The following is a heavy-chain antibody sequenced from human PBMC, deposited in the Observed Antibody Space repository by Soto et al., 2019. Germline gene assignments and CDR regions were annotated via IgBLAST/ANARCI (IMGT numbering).Heavy chain of an antibody. V-gene: IGHV3-33*01. CDR2: IWYDGSNK. D-gene: IGHD6-13*01. CDR1: GFTVSSYD. Sequence: QVQLEESGGGVVQPGKSLRLSCAASGFTVSSYDMHWVRQAPGKGLEWVAVIWYDGSNKYYADSVKGRFTISRDNSKNTLYLQMNSLRAEDTAVYYYARFSSSWYGKIDYWGQGTLVTVSS. CDR3: ARFSSSWYGKIDY. J-gene: IGHJ4*02.